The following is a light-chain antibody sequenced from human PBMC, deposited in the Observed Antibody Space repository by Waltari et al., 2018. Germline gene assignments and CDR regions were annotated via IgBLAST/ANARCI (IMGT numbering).Light chain of an antibody. CDR3: QQYNSYSLLT. CDR1: QSIINW. V-gene: IGKV1-5*03. J-gene: IGKJ4*01. CDR2: KAS. Sequence: CRASQSIINWLAWYQHKPGKAPKLLIYKASTLASGVPSRFSGSGSVTDFSLTISSLQPDDFATYYCQQYNSYSLLTFGGGTKVEIK.